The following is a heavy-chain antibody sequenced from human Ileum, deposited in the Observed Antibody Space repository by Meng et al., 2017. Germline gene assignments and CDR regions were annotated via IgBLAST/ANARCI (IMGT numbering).Heavy chain of an antibody. Sequence: EVQLLESGGGLVQPGGSLRLSCAASGFTFSSYAMSWVRQAPGKGLEWVSAISGSGGRTYYADSVKGRFTISRDNSKNTLYLQMNSLRAEDTAVYYCAKDTYYYDSSGYPTFDYWGQGTLVTVSS. CDR1: GFTFSSYA. CDR3: AKDTYYYDSSGYPTFDY. D-gene: IGHD3-22*01. V-gene: IGHV3-23*01. J-gene: IGHJ4*02. CDR2: ISGSGGRT.